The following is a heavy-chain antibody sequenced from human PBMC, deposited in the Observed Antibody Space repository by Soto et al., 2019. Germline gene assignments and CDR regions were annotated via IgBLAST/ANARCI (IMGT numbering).Heavy chain of an antibody. CDR3: AHRHGATSGTFDY. J-gene: IGHJ4*02. Sequence: QITLKESGPTLVKPTQTLTLTCTFSGFSLSATGVGVGWIRQPPEKALEWLALIYWDDDKLYSPSLKNRLTSTKDTSNNQVVLTMTNMDPVHTATYYSAHRHGATSGTFDYWGQGALVTVSS. CDR2: IYWDDDK. V-gene: IGHV2-5*02. D-gene: IGHD1-26*01. CDR1: GFSLSATGVG.